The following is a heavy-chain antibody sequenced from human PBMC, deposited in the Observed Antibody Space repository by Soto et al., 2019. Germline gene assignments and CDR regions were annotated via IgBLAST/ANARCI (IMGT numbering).Heavy chain of an antibody. J-gene: IGHJ4*02. D-gene: IGHD2-21*02. CDR3: ALSLTYCGGDCYSDY. CDR1: GFTFSSYE. CDR2: ITTTGNTI. V-gene: IGHV3-48*03. Sequence: EVQLVESGGGLVQPGGSLRLSCAGSGFTFSSYEMNWVRQAPGKGLEWVSYITTTGNTIYYADSVKGRFTISRDNAKNSLYLQMNSLRAEDTATYYCALSLTYCGGDCYSDYWGQGTQVTVSS.